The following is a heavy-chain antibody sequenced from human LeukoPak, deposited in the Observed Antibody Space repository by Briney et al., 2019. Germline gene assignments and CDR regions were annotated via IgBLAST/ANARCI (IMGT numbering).Heavy chain of an antibody. CDR1: GYTFTTYW. CDR2: INSDGSNT. V-gene: IGHV3-74*01. Sequence: GGSLSLSCAASGYTFTTYWMHWVRHAPGKGLVWVSLINSDGSNTGYADSVKGRFTISRDNAKNMVYLQMNSLRAEDTAVYYCIRDSSSSFDYWGQGTLVTVSS. J-gene: IGHJ4*02. D-gene: IGHD6-13*01. CDR3: IRDSSSSFDY.